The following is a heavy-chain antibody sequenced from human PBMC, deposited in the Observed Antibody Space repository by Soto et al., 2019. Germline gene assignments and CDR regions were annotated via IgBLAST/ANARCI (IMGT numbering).Heavy chain of an antibody. J-gene: IGHJ3*02. CDR1: GGTFSSYT. V-gene: IGHV1-69*01. D-gene: IGHD3-16*01. CDR3: TRVVTANYMGGDAFEI. CDR2: IMPIFGTA. Sequence: QVLLVQSGAEVKKPGSSVKVTCKASGGTFSSYTISWVRQAPGQGLEYMGGIMPIFGTATYTQSVQDRVTMTADESTSTVYMELRSLTSDDTAVYYCTRVVTANYMGGDAFEIWSQWTMVTVSS.